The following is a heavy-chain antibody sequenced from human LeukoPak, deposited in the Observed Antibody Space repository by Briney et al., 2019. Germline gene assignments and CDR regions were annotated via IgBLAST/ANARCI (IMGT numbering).Heavy chain of an antibody. CDR1: GYTFTSYA. D-gene: IGHD5-24*01. V-gene: IGHV1-3*01. J-gene: IGHJ4*02. CDR3: ARGWLQLPFDY. CDR2: INAGNGNT. Sequence: GPVKVSCKASGYTFTSYAMHWVRQAPGQRLEWMGWINAGNGNTKYSQKFQGRVTITRDTSASTTYMELSSLRSEDTAVYYCARGWLQLPFDYWGQGTLVTVSS.